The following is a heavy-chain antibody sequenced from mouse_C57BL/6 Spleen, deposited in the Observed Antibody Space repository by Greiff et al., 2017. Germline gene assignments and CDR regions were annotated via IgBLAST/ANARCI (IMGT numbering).Heavy chain of an antibody. J-gene: IGHJ4*01. CDR2: ISNGGGST. CDR3: ARRRNYYDYDGAMDY. Sequence: EVQLQESGGGLVQPGGSLKLSCAASGFTFSDYYMYWVRQTPEKRLEWVAYISNGGGSTYYPDTVKGRFTISKDNAKNTLYLQMSRLKSEDTAMYYCARRRNYYDYDGAMDYWGQGTSVTVSS. CDR1: GFTFSDYY. D-gene: IGHD2-4*01. V-gene: IGHV5-12*01.